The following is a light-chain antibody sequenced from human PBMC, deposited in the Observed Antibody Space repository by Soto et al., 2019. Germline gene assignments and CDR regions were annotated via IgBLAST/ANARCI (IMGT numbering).Light chain of an antibody. Sequence: QSALTQPASVSGSPGQSITISCTGTSSDVGGYNYVSWYQLHPGKAPKLMISEVSDRPSGVSNRFSGSKSGNTASLTISGLQAEDEADYYCSSYASGSTLLFGGGTKLTV. V-gene: IGLV2-14*01. J-gene: IGLJ2*01. CDR3: SSYASGSTLL. CDR1: SSDVGGYNY. CDR2: EVS.